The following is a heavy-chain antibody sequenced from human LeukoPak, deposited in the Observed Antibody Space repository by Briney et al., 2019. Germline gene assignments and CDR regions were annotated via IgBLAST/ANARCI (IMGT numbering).Heavy chain of an antibody. D-gene: IGHD7-27*01. CDR3: ARSPIGLGFFDY. Sequence: GASVKVSCKTSGYTVTGYYIHWVRQAPGQGLEWMGWITPNSDGTDYAQKFQGRVTMTRDTSITTAYMGLSSLRSDDTAVYYCARSPIGLGFFDYWGQGTLVTVSS. J-gene: IGHJ4*02. CDR2: ITPNSDGT. V-gene: IGHV1-2*02. CDR1: GYTVTGYY.